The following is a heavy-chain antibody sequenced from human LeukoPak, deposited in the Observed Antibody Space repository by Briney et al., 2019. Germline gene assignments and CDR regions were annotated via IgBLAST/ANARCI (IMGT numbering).Heavy chain of an antibody. CDR3: ASLRLSSGSLEFDY. J-gene: IGHJ4*02. V-gene: IGHV4-39*01. CDR1: GGSISSTNYY. D-gene: IGHD6-19*01. Sequence: SETLSLTCTVSGGSISSTNYYWGWIRQPPGKGLGWIGSIYYSGSTYYNPFLKSRVTISVDTSKNQFSLKLSSMTAADTAVYYCASLRLSSGSLEFDYWGQGALVTVSS. CDR2: IYYSGST.